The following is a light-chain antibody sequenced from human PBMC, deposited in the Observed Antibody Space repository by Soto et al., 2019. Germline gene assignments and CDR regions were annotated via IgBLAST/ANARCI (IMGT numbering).Light chain of an antibody. Sequence: EIVLTQSPATPSLSPGERATLSCTASQSVSSFLAWYQQKPGQAPRLLIYDAFKRATGIPARFSGSGSGTDFTLTISSLEPEDSAVYYCQQRSNWPPWTFGQGTKVEVK. J-gene: IGKJ1*01. CDR2: DAF. V-gene: IGKV3-11*01. CDR3: QQRSNWPPWT. CDR1: QSVSSF.